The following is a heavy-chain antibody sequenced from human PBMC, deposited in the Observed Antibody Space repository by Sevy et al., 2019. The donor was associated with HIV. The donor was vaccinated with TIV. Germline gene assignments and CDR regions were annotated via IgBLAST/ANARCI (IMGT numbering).Heavy chain of an antibody. Sequence: GGSLRLSCAASGFIFNSYVMSWVRQAPGKGLEWVSSISGSGGYTCYADSVKGRFTISRDNSNNMLYLQMNSLRAEDTAVYYCEAITIAGWDYWGQGTLVTVSS. V-gene: IGHV3-23*01. D-gene: IGHD2-21*01. CDR2: ISGSGGYT. J-gene: IGHJ4*02. CDR3: EAITIAGWDY. CDR1: GFIFNSYV.